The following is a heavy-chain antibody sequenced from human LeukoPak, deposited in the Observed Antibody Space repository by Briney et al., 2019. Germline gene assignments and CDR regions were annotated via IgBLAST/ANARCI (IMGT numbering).Heavy chain of an antibody. CDR1: GFTFSTYG. J-gene: IGHJ4*02. CDR2: IRYDGSNK. Sequence: GGSLRLSCAASGFTFSTYGMHWVRQAPGKGLEWVTFIRYDGSNKYYADSVKGRFTISRDNSKNTLYLQMNSLRAEDTAVYYCAEDRYDFWSGYHMAPFDYWGQGALVTVSS. D-gene: IGHD3-3*01. CDR3: AEDRYDFWSGYHMAPFDY. V-gene: IGHV3-30*02.